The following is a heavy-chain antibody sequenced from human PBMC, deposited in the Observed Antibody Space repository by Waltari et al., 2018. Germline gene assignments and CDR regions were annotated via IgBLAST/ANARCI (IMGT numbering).Heavy chain of an antibody. J-gene: IGHJ4*02. D-gene: IGHD7-27*01. CDR3: ARESTGDRPWLYFDY. CDR1: GFTVSSNY. V-gene: IGHV3-53*01. Sequence: EVQLVESGGGLIQPGGSLRLSCAASGFTVSSNYMSWVRQAPGKGLEWVAVIYSGGSTYYAESVKGRFTISRDNSKNTLYLQMNSLRAEDTAVYYCARESTGDRPWLYFDYWGQGTLVTVSS. CDR2: IYSGGST.